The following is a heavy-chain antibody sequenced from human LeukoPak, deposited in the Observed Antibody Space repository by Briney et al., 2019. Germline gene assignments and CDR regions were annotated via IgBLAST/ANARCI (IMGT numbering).Heavy chain of an antibody. Sequence: WASVKVSCTASGGTFSSYAISWVRQAPGQGLEWMGGIIPIFGTANYAQKFQGRVTITADESTSTAYMELSSLRSEDTAVYYCARENLSGWYYFDYWGQGTLVTVSS. CDR2: IIPIFGTA. V-gene: IGHV1-69*01. CDR3: ARENLSGWYYFDY. J-gene: IGHJ4*02. CDR1: GGTFSSYA. D-gene: IGHD6-19*01.